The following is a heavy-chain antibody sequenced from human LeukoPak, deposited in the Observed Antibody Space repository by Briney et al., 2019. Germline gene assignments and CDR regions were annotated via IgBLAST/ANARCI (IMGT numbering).Heavy chain of an antibody. CDR1: GFTFSSYW. CDR3: ARDLGIVYYYGMDV. CDR2: IASDGSST. J-gene: IGHJ6*02. Sequence: GGSLRLSCAASGFTFSSYWMNWVRQAPGKGLVWVSRIASDGSSTTYADSVKGRFSISRDNAKNTLYLQMNSLRVEDTAVYYCARDLGIVYYYGMDVWGQGTTVIVSS. V-gene: IGHV3-74*01. D-gene: IGHD7-27*01.